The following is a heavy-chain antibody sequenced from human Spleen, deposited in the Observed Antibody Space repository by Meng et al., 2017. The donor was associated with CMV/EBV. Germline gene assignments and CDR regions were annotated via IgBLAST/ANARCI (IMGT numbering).Heavy chain of an antibody. D-gene: IGHD5-18*01. J-gene: IGHJ4*02. CDR1: GFTFSYFA. CDR3: ARVNSYGYIDY. V-gene: IGHV3-30-3*01. Sequence: LSCPASGFTFSYFAMHWVRQPPGKGLEWLSLISADGNRYYYADSVTGRFTISRDDSKSTLFLQMDNLRPDDTAVYYCARVNSYGYIDYWGQGTLVTVSS. CDR2: ISADGNRY.